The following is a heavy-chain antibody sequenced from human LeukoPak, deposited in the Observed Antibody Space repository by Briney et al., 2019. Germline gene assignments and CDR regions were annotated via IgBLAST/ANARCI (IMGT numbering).Heavy chain of an antibody. Sequence: SQTLSLTCTVSGGSISSGSYYWSWIRQPAGQGLEWIGRIYTSGTTNYNPSLKSRVTISVDTSKNQFSLKLSSVTTADTAVYYCARVWEVDWFDPWGQGTLVTVSS. D-gene: IGHD1-26*01. CDR3: ARVWEVDWFDP. CDR2: IYTSGTT. V-gene: IGHV4-61*02. CDR1: GGSISSGSYY. J-gene: IGHJ5*02.